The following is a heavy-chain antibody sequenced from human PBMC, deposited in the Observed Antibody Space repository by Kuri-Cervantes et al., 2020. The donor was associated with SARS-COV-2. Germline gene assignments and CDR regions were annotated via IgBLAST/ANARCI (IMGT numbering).Heavy chain of an antibody. Sequence: GSLRLSCSVSRGSISTFYWSWVRQFPGKRLEWIGYVYYTGVAKYNPSLKIGVTMSVDTSKNQFSLRLSSVTPAYTAIYSCARGRPLVDYWGQGTLVTVSS. V-gene: IGHV4-59*01. CDR3: ARGRPLVDY. CDR2: VYYTGVA. CDR1: RGSISTFY. J-gene: IGHJ4*02.